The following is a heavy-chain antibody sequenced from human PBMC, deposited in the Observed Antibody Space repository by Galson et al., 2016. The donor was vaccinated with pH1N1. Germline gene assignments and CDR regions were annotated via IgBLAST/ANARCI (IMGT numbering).Heavy chain of an antibody. CDR1: GFTFIKYW. D-gene: IGHD1/OR15-1a*01. Sequence: SLRLSCAASGFTFIKYWMTWVRQAPGKGLEWVANINQIGDGKFYADSVKGRFTISRDNAKNAVYLQMNSLRAEDTAVYYCTRAIGTSADHWGQGTLVTVST. CDR3: TRAIGTSADH. V-gene: IGHV3-7*03. CDR2: INQIGDGK. J-gene: IGHJ4*02.